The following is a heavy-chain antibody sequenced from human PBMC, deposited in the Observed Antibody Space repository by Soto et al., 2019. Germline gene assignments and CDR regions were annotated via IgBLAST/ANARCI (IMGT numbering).Heavy chain of an antibody. CDR1: GFPFSSYV. CDR3: AKKDVAARPPLD. Sequence: GGSLRLSCAASGFPFSSYVMGWVRHSPGKGLEWVSSITSSGGAAYYADSVRGRFSISRDNSKDTLFLQMNSLRAEDTAIYYCAKKDVAARPPLDWCHGILVTVSS. D-gene: IGHD6-6*01. V-gene: IGHV3-23*01. J-gene: IGHJ4*01. CDR2: ITSSGGAA.